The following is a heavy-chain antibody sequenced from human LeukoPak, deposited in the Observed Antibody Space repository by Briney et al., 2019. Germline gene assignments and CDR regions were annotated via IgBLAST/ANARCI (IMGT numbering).Heavy chain of an antibody. Sequence: ASVKVSCKVSGYTLTELSMHWVRQAPGKGLEWMGGFDPEDGETIYAQKFQGRVTMTEDTSTETAYMELSSLRSEDTAVYYCATDASNIAAAGTCDYFDYWGQGTLVTVSS. D-gene: IGHD6-13*01. V-gene: IGHV1-24*01. CDR1: GYTLTELS. CDR2: FDPEDGET. J-gene: IGHJ4*02. CDR3: ATDASNIAAAGTCDYFDY.